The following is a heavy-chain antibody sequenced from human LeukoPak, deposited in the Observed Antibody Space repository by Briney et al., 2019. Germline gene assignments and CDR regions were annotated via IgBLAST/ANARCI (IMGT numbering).Heavy chain of an antibody. Sequence: GGSLRLFCAASAFTFSSSAMSWVRQAPGQGLGWVSVMDGSGKTTYYADSVKGRFTISRDNSKNALCLQLTSLRVEDTAVYYCAKVATWTYFDSWGQGTLVTVSS. CDR3: AKVATWTYFDS. J-gene: IGHJ4*02. D-gene: IGHD3/OR15-3a*01. V-gene: IGHV3-23*01. CDR1: AFTFSSSA. CDR2: MDGSGKTT.